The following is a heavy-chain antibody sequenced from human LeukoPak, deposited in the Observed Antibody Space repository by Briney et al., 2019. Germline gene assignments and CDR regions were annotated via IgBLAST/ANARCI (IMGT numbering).Heavy chain of an antibody. Sequence: GGSLRLSCAASGFTFSSYTMSWVRQAPGKGLEWVSAISGSGGSTYYADSVKGRFTISRDNSKNTLYLQMNSLRAEDTAVYYCAKDSEYSSSFSDYWGREPWSPSPQ. D-gene: IGHD6-6*01. V-gene: IGHV3-23*01. CDR3: AKDSEYSSSFSDY. CDR2: ISGSGGST. J-gene: IGHJ4*02. CDR1: GFTFSSYT.